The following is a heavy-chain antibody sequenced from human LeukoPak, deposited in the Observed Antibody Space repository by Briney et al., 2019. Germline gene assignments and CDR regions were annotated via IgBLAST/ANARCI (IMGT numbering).Heavy chain of an antibody. CDR1: GFTFSPYA. Sequence: GGSLRLSCAASGFTFSPYAMHWVRQAPGKGLEWVAVISYDGGYQYYGESVKGRFTVSRDNSNNTLYLQMNILRVEDTATYYCTRGKQLVSDYWGQGTLVTVSS. J-gene: IGHJ4*02. D-gene: IGHD3-10*01. CDR3: TRGKQLVSDY. CDR2: ISYDGGYQ. V-gene: IGHV3-30-3*01.